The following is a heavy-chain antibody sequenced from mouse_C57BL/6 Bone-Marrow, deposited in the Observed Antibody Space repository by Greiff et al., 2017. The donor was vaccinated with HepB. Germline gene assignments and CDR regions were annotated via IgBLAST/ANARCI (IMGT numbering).Heavy chain of an antibody. J-gene: IGHJ3*01. D-gene: IGHD3-2*02. V-gene: IGHV1-80*01. CDR3: ARRRGSGFSWFAY. CDR1: GYAFSSYW. Sequence: VQLQESGAELVKPGASVKISCKASGYAFSSYWMNWVKQRPGKGLEWIGQIYPGDGDTNYNGKFKGKATLTADKSSSTAYMQLSSLTSEDSAVYFCARRRGSGFSWFAYWGQGTLVTVSA. CDR2: IYPGDGDT.